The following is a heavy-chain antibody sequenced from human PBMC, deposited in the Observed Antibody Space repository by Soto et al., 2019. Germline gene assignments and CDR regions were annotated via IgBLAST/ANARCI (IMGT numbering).Heavy chain of an antibody. D-gene: IGHD2-15*01. V-gene: IGHV3-7*03. Sequence: VGSLRLSCAASGFTFSSYWMSWVRQAPGKGLEWVANIKEAESEKHYVDSVKGRFTISGDNAKNSLYLQTNSLRAEDTAVYYCARAETEYGGNDYWGQGSLVTVSS. J-gene: IGHJ4*02. CDR2: IKEAESEK. CDR1: GFTFSSYW. CDR3: ARAETEYGGNDY.